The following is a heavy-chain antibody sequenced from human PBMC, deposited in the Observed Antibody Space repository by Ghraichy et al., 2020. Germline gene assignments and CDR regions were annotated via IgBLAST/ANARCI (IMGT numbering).Heavy chain of an antibody. CDR2: INSDGSST. J-gene: IGHJ4*02. CDR3: ARGSADWNDGSFGY. V-gene: IGHV3-74*01. CDR1: GFTFRSYW. D-gene: IGHD1-1*01. Sequence: GGSLRLSCAGSGFTFRSYWMHWVRQAPGKGLVWVSRINSDGSSTSYADSVKGRFTISRDNAKNTLYLQMNSLRAEDTAVYYCARGSADWNDGSFGYWGQGTLVTVSS.